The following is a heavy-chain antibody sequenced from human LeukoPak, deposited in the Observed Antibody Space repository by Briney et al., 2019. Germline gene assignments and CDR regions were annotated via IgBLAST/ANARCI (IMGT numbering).Heavy chain of an antibody. Sequence: GASVTVSCKASGYTFTSYGISWVRQAPGQGLEGMGWISAYNDNTNYAQKLQGRVTMTTDTSTSTAYMELRSLRSDDTAVYYCARDQRDGRSDYWGQGTLVTVSS. V-gene: IGHV1-18*01. D-gene: IGHD5-24*01. CDR2: ISAYNDNT. CDR3: ARDQRDGRSDY. J-gene: IGHJ4*02. CDR1: GYTFTSYG.